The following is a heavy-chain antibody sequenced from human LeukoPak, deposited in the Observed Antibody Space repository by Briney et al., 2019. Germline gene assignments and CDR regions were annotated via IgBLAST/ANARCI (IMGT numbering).Heavy chain of an antibody. J-gene: IGHJ6*03. CDR2: INTDGSTT. CDR1: GFTFSSSW. Sequence: GGSLRLSCAASGFTFSSSWMYWVRQAPGKGLVWVSRINTDGSTTSYADSVKGRFTISRDNAKHTLYLQMNSLRAEDTAVYYCARGPSSSWYSPYYYYYMDVWGKGTTVTVSS. CDR3: ARGPSSSWYSPYYYYYMDV. D-gene: IGHD6-13*01. V-gene: IGHV3-74*01.